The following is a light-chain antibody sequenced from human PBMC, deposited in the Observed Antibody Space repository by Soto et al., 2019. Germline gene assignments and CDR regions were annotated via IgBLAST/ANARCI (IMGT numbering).Light chain of an antibody. V-gene: IGKV1-9*01. CDR1: QGLSNY. Sequence: DIQLTQSPSFLSASVGDRVTITCRASQGLSNYLGWYQQSPGKAPKLLIYAASTLQSGVPSRFSGSGSGTEFTLTISSLQPEDFATYYCQQLNSYPITFGQGTRLEIK. CDR2: AAS. CDR3: QQLNSYPIT. J-gene: IGKJ5*01.